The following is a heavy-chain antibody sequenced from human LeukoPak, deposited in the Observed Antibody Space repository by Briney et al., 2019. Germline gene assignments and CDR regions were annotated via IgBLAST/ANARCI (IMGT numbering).Heavy chain of an antibody. J-gene: IGHJ4*02. CDR3: AKDLVGATRYFDY. CDR1: GFTFSSYA. CDR2: ISYDGSNK. V-gene: IGHV3-30-3*01. Sequence: GRSLRLSCAASGFTFSSYAMHWVRQAPGKGLEWVAVISYDGSNKYYADSVKGRFTISRDNSKNTLYLQMNSLRAEDTAVYYCAKDLVGATRYFDYWGQGTLVTVSS. D-gene: IGHD1-26*01.